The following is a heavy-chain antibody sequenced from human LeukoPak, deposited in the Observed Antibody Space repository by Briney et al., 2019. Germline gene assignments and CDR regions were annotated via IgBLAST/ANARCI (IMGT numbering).Heavy chain of an antibody. D-gene: IGHD6-19*01. CDR1: GDSVSSNSVT. J-gene: IGHJ4*02. Sequence: SQTLSLTCAISGDSVSSNSVTWNWIRQSPSRGLEWLGRTYYRSKWYNDYAVSAKSRITINPDTSQNQFSLQLNSVTPEDTAVYYCTRAAPFSSGRFDYWGQGTLVTVSS. V-gene: IGHV6-1*01. CDR2: TYYRSKWYN. CDR3: TRAAPFSSGRFDY.